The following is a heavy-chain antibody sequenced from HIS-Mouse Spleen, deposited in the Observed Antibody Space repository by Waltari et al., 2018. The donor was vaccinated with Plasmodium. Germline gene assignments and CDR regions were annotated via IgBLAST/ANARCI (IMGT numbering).Heavy chain of an antibody. CDR2: IYYSGST. CDR1: GGSISSYY. Sequence: QVQLQESGPGLVKPPETLSITCTVSGGSISSYYWSWIRQPPGKGLEWIAYIYYSGSTNYNPSLKSRVTISVDTSKNQFSLKLSSVTAADTAVFYCARGGYSSSSYYFDYWGQGTLVTVSS. J-gene: IGHJ4*02. CDR3: ARGGYSSSSYYFDY. D-gene: IGHD6-6*01. V-gene: IGHV4-59*01.